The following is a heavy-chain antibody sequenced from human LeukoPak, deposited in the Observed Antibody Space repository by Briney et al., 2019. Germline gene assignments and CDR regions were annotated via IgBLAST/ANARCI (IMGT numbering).Heavy chain of an antibody. CDR2: ISSSSSYI. J-gene: IGHJ6*03. V-gene: IGHV3-21*04. CDR3: AKAPGGWSYYYYYYMDV. Sequence: PGGSLRLSCAASGFTFSSYSMNWVRQAPGKGLEWVSSISSSSSYIYYADSVKGRFTISRDNAKNSLYLQMNSLRAEDTAVYYCAKAPGGWSYYYYYYMDVWGKGTTVTISS. D-gene: IGHD3-3*01. CDR1: GFTFSSYS.